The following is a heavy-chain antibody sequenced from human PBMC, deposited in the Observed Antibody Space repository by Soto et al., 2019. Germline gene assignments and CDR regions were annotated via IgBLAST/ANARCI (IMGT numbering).Heavy chain of an antibody. J-gene: IGHJ4*02. D-gene: IGHD7-27*01. CDR1: GFTFSSYS. CDR3: ARDRGEGPDY. V-gene: IGHV3-48*01. CDR2: ISSSSSTI. Sequence: GGSLRLSCAASGFTFSSYSMNWVRQAPGKGLEWVSYISSSSSTIYYADSVKDRFTISRDNAKNSLYLQMNSLRAEDTAVYYCARDRGEGPDYWGQGTLVTVSS.